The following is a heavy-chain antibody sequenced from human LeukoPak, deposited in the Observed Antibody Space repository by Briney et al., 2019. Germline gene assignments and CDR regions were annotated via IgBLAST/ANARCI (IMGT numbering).Heavy chain of an antibody. D-gene: IGHD5-24*01. Sequence: GGSLRLSCAASGFTVSSNYMSWVRQAPGKGLEWVSYISGSGSTIYYADSVKGRFTISRDNAKNSLYLQMNSLRAEDAAVYYCARGAARMVEMGTMISFEYWGQGTLVTVSS. J-gene: IGHJ4*02. CDR1: GFTVSSNY. V-gene: IGHV3-11*04. CDR2: ISGSGSTI. CDR3: ARGAARMVEMGTMISFEY.